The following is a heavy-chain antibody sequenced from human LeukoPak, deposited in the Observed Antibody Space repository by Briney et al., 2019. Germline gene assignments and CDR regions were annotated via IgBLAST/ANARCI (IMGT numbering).Heavy chain of an antibody. V-gene: IGHV3-7*03. Sequence: QPGGSLRLSCAASGFILSNHWMTWVRQAPGKGPEWVANVNKDGSEKYYVDSVKGQFTISRDTAKNSLYLQMNNLRAEDTAPYYCARNNDMDVWGQGTTVIVSS. CDR3: ARNNDMDV. J-gene: IGHJ6*02. CDR1: GFILSNHW. D-gene: IGHD1/OR15-1a*01. CDR2: VNKDGSEK.